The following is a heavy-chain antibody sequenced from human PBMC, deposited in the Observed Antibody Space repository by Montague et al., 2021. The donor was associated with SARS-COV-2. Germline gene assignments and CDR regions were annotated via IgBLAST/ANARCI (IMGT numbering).Heavy chain of an antibody. J-gene: IGHJ3*02. Sequence: SETLSLTCAVSRGSFSNYYWTWIRQSPGKGLEWIGVINQCGAPXXTPSXXXRVTISLATAKKQISLKLNSVTVADTAVFFCAGGRPVHGSFRHLDSISSGALDIWAQGSMVIVSS. CDR1: RGSFSNYY. V-gene: IGHV4-34*01. CDR2: INQCGAP. CDR3: AGGRPVHGSFRHLDSISSGALDI. D-gene: IGHD3-9*01.